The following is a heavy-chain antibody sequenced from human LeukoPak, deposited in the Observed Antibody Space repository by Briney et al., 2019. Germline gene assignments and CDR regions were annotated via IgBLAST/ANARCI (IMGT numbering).Heavy chain of an antibody. V-gene: IGHV4-4*07. CDR2: IYTSGST. Sequence: PSETLSLTCTVSGGSISSYYWSWIRQPAGKGLEWIGRIYTSGSTNYNPSLKSRVTMSVDTSKNQFSLKLSSVTAADTAVYYCARGITMVRGAEYYFDYWGQGTLVTVSS. CDR1: GGSISSYY. J-gene: IGHJ4*02. CDR3: ARGITMVRGAEYYFDY. D-gene: IGHD3-10*01.